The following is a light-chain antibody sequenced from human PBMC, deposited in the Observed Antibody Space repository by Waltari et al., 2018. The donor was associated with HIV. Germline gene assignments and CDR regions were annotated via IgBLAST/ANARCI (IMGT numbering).Light chain of an antibody. Sequence: QSALTQPPSASGSLGQSVTISCTGSSRDIGAYDSVSWFQQHPRSAPKLLLSAVTRRPSTVSDRFSGSMSGSTAFLTVAGLQPDDEATYFCSSYGDSLRVLFGGGTNVTVL. CDR2: AVT. V-gene: IGLV2-8*01. J-gene: IGLJ3*02. CDR3: SSYGDSLRVL. CDR1: SRDIGAYDS.